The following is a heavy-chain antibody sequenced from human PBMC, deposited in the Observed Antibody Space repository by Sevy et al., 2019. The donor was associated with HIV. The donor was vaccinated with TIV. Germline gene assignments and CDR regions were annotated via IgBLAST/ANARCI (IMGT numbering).Heavy chain of an antibody. CDR1: GFNFRNFW. CDR3: VRDKVVGASILDA. Sequence: GGSLRLSCVASGFNFRNFWMSWVRQAPGKGLECVADIKQDGTEAYYVDSVQGRFTISRDNAKNSLYLQMNSLRDEDTAMYFCVRDKVVGASILDAWGQGTPVTVSS. D-gene: IGHD1-26*01. V-gene: IGHV3-7*01. CDR2: IKQDGTEA. J-gene: IGHJ5*02.